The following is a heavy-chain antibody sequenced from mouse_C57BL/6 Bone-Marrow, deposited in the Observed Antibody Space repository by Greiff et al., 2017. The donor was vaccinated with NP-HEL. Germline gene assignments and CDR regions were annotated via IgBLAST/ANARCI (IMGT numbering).Heavy chain of an antibody. D-gene: IGHD2-12*01. CDR3: TKDSEGAWFAY. Sequence: VQLQQSGAELVRPGASVKLSCTASGFNIKDDYMHWVKQRPEQGLEWIGWIDPENGDTEYASKFQGKATITADTSSNTADLQLSSLTSEDTAVYYCTKDSEGAWFAYWGQGTLVTVSA. V-gene: IGHV14-4*01. CDR2: IDPENGDT. J-gene: IGHJ3*01. CDR1: GFNIKDDY.